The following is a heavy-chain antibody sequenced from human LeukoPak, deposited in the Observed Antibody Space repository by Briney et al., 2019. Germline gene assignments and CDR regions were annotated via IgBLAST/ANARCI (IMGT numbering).Heavy chain of an antibody. J-gene: IGHJ4*02. CDR3: ARDEHQYCHASSGRFDY. CDR2: IKQDGSEE. D-gene: IGHD3-22*01. CDR1: GFTFSYYW. Sequence: PGGSLRLSCAASGFTFSYYWMGWVRQAPGKGLEWVANIKQDGSEEYYVDSVKGRFTISRDNAKNSLYLQMNSLRAEDTAVYYCARDEHQYCHASSGRFDYWGQEILVTVSS. V-gene: IGHV3-7*04.